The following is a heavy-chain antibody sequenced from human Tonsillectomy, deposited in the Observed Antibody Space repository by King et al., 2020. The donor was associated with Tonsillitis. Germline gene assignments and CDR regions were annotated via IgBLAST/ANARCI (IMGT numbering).Heavy chain of an antibody. Sequence: VQLQESGPGLVKPSETLSLTCTVSGGSISSYYWSWIRQPPGKGLEWIGYIYYSGSTNYNPSLKSRVTISVDTSKNQFSLKLSSVTAADTAVYYCARGGLTWANYNDYWGQGTLVTVSS. CDR3: ARGGLTWANYNDY. J-gene: IGHJ4*02. CDR2: IYYSGST. V-gene: IGHV4-59*01. CDR1: GGSISSYY. D-gene: IGHD3-10*01.